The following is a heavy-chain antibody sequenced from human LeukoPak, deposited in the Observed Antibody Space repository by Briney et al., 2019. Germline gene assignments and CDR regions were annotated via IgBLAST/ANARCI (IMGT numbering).Heavy chain of an antibody. Sequence: PWGSLRISLAASGFTFSSYSMKWGRQAPGKGLEWVSSISSSSYIYYADSVKGRFTISRDNAKNSLYLQMNSLRAEDTAVYYCARGDCSGGSCYQAWGQGTLVTVSS. J-gene: IGHJ4*02. D-gene: IGHD2-15*01. CDR3: ARGDCSGGSCYQA. V-gene: IGHV3-21*01. CDR2: ISSSSYI. CDR1: GFTFSSYS.